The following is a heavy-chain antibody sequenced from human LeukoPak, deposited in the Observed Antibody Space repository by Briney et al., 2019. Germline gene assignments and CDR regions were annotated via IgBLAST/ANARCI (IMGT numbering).Heavy chain of an antibody. CDR3: ARAGHSSSWYEDWFDP. D-gene: IGHD6-13*01. J-gene: IGHJ5*02. Sequence: PSETLSLTCAVSGGSISSSNWWSWVRQPPGKGLEWIGEIYHSGSTNYNPSLKSRVTISVDKSKNQFSLKLSSVTAADTAVYYCARAGHSSSWYEDWFDPWGQGTLVTVSS. V-gene: IGHV4-4*02. CDR1: GGSISSSNW. CDR2: IYHSGST.